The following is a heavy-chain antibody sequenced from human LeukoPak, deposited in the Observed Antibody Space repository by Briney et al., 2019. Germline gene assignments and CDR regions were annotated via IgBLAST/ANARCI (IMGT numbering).Heavy chain of an antibody. J-gene: IGHJ4*02. D-gene: IGHD1-26*01. CDR3: ASHGMGFSAVDY. CDR2: ISHDGGNK. V-gene: IGHV3-30*04. CDR1: GFTFSTYA. Sequence: GRSLKLSCATSGFTFSTYAMHWVRQAPGKGLEWVAIISHDGGNKNYADSVKGRFTISRDNSKNTLYLQMNSLRAEDTAVYYCASHGMGFSAVDYWGQGTLVTVSS.